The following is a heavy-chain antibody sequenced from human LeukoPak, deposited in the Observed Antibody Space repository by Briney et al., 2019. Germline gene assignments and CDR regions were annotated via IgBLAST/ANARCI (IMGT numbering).Heavy chain of an antibody. CDR1: GFTFSSYW. CDR2: INSDGSST. J-gene: IGHJ6*03. V-gene: IGHV3-74*01. D-gene: IGHD6-13*01. Sequence: GGSLRLSCAASGFTFSSYWMHWVRQAPGKGLVWVSRINSDGSSTSYADSVKGRFTISRDNAKNTLYLQMNSLRAEDTAVYYCAREFSAAGRYYYYYYMDVWGKGTTVTVSS. CDR3: AREFSAAGRYYYYYYMDV.